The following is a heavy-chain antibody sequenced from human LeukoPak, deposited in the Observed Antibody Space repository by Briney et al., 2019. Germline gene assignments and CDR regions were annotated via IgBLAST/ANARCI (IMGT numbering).Heavy chain of an antibody. CDR3: VRGGAYYYDSSGHYSFDY. D-gene: IGHD3-22*01. J-gene: IGHJ4*02. Sequence: HRASVKVSCKASGYTFTSYGVSWVRQAPGQGLEWMGWISAYNGNTNYAQKLQGRVTMTTDTSTSTAYMELRSLRSDDTAVYYCVRGGAYYYDSSGHYSFDYWGQGTLVTVSS. CDR2: ISAYNGNT. V-gene: IGHV1-18*01. CDR1: GYTFTSYG.